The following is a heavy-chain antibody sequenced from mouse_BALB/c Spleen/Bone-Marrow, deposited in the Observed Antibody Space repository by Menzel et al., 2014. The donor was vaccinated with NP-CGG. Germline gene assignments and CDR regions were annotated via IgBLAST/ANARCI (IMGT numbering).Heavy chain of an antibody. J-gene: IGHJ2*01. CDR1: GFTFSSYG. V-gene: IGHV5-6*01. CDR3: ARQTYYDYDGYFDY. Sequence: VQLKESGGDLVKPGGSLKLSRAASGFTFSSYGMSWVRQTPDKRLEWVATISSGGSYTYYPDSVKGRFTISRDNAKNTLYLQMSSLKSEDTAMYYCARQTYYDYDGYFDYWGQGTTLTVSS. D-gene: IGHD2-4*01. CDR2: ISSGGSYT.